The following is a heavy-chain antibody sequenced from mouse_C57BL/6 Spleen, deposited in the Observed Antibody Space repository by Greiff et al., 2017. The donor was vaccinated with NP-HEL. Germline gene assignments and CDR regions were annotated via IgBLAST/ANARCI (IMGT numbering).Heavy chain of an antibody. CDR1: GYTFTSYW. CDR3: ARGGIYDGYLFYAMDY. Sequence: QQPGAELVKPGASVKLSCKASGYTFTSYWMHWVKQRPGRGLEWIGRIDPNSGGTKYNEKFKSKATLTVDKPSSTAYMQLSSLTSEDSAVYYCARGGIYDGYLFYAMDYWGQGTSVTVSS. V-gene: IGHV1-72*01. CDR2: IDPNSGGT. D-gene: IGHD2-3*01. J-gene: IGHJ4*01.